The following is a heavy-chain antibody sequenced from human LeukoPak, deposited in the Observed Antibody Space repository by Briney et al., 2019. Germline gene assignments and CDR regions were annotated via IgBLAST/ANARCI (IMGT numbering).Heavy chain of an antibody. CDR2: ISGNGSTI. CDR1: GFTFSDYY. V-gene: IGHV3-11*01. D-gene: IGHD1-26*01. CDR3: ASGARSYYYYYMDV. J-gene: IGHJ6*03. Sequence: PGGSLRLSCAASGFTFSDYYMSWIRQAPGKGLEWVSSISGNGSTIYYADSVKGRFTISRDNANNSLYLQMNSLRAEDTAIYYCASGARSYYYYYMDVWGKGTTVTISS.